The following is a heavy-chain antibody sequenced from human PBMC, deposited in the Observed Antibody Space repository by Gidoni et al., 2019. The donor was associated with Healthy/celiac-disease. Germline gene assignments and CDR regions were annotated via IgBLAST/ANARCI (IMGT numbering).Heavy chain of an antibody. V-gene: IGHV4-34*01. J-gene: IGHJ6*03. CDR3: ARGVMVRGVINYYYYYMDV. D-gene: IGHD3-10*01. CDR2: INHSGST. Sequence: QVQLQQWGAGLLKPSETLSLTCAVYGGSFSGYYWSWIRQPPVKGLEWIGEINHSGSTNYNPSLKSRVTISVDTSKNQFSLKLSSVTAADTAVYYCARGVMVRGVINYYYYYMDVWGKGTTVTVSS. CDR1: GGSFSGYY.